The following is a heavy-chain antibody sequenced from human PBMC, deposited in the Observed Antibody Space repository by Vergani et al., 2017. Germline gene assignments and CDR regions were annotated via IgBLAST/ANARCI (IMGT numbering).Heavy chain of an antibody. D-gene: IGHD2-15*01. CDR2: IKSKTDGGTT. J-gene: IGHJ6*02. CDR1: GFTFSNAW. Sequence: EVQLVESGGGLVKPGGSLRLSCAASGFTFSNAWMRWVRQAPGKGMEWVGRIKSKTDGGTTDYAAPVKGRFTISRDDSTNTMYLQMNSMKTEDTAVYYCTAGRGDCSGGRCDSDYYYYGMDVWGQGTTVTVS. V-gene: IGHV3-15*01. CDR3: TAGRGDCSGGRCDSDYYYYGMDV.